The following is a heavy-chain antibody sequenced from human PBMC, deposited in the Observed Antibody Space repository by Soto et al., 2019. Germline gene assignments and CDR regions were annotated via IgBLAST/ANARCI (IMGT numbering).Heavy chain of an antibody. D-gene: IGHD2-2*01. CDR2: ISSSSSYI. CDR3: ARGRPAAKYYYYYYMDV. Sequence: GGSLRLSCAASGFTFSSYSMNWVRQAPGKGLEWVSSISSSSSYIYYADSVKGRFTISRDNAKNSLYLQMNSLRAEDTAVYYCARGRPAAKYYYYYYMDVWGKGTTVTVSS. CDR1: GFTFSSYS. J-gene: IGHJ6*03. V-gene: IGHV3-21*01.